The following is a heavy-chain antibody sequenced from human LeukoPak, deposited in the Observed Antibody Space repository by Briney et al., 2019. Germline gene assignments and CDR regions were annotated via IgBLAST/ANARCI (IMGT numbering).Heavy chain of an antibody. V-gene: IGHV1-69*13. J-gene: IGHJ4*02. CDR1: GGTFSSYA. Sequence: SVKVSCKASGGTFSSYAISWVRQAPGQGLEWMGGIVPIFGTANYAQKFQGRVTITADESTSTAYMELSSLRSEDTAVYYCARYCSSTSCPFDYWGQGTLVTVSS. CDR3: ARYCSSTSCPFDY. CDR2: IVPIFGTA. D-gene: IGHD2-2*01.